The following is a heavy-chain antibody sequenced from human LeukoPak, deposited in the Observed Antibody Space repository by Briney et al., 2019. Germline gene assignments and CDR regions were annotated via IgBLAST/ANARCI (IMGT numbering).Heavy chain of an antibody. CDR3: ARPRNPYSSSWYYFDY. Sequence: GGSLRLSCEASGFTFSDHWMNWVRQAPGKGLEWVACIKQDGSQKDYVDSVKGRFTISRDNAKNSLYLQMSSLRAEDTAVYYCARPRNPYSSSWYYFDYWGQGTLVTVSS. CDR1: GFTFSDHW. J-gene: IGHJ4*02. CDR2: IKQDGSQK. V-gene: IGHV3-7*01. D-gene: IGHD6-13*01.